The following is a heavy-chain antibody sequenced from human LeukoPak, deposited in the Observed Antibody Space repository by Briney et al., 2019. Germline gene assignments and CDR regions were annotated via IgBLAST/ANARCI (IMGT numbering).Heavy chain of an antibody. J-gene: IGHJ4*02. V-gene: IGHV3-48*01. Sequence: GGSLRLSCAASGFTFSSYSMNWVRQAPGKELEWVSYISSSSSTIYYADSVKGRFTISRDNAKNSLYLQMNSLRAEDTAVYYCAREGRGSDYWGQGTLVTVSS. CDR3: AREGRGSDY. CDR2: ISSSSSTI. D-gene: IGHD1-26*01. CDR1: GFTFSSYS.